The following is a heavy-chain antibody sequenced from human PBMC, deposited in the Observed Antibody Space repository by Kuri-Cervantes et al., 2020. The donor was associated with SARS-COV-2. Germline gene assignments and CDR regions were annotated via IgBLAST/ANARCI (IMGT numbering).Heavy chain of an antibody. CDR2: ISSSSSTI. J-gene: IGHJ4*02. V-gene: IGHV3-48*02. CDR3: ARSPGKWEVSYFDN. CDR1: GFTFSSYS. Sequence: GGSLRLSCATSGFTFSSYSMNWVRQAPGKGLEWVSYISSSSSTIYYADSVEGRFTISRDNAKNSLYLQMNSLRDEDTAVYYCARSPGKWEVSYFDNWGQGTLVTVSS. D-gene: IGHD1-26*01.